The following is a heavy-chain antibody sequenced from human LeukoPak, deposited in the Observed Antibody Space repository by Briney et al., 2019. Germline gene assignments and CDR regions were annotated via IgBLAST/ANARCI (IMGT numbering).Heavy chain of an antibody. CDR1: GDSVSSINGA. CDR2: TYYRSKWYY. D-gene: IGHD6-19*01. V-gene: IGHV6-1*01. CDR3: ARDVATSGWYTFDY. J-gene: IGHJ4*02. Sequence: SQTLSLTCAISGDSVSSINGAWNWVRQFPSRGLEWLGRTYYRSKWYYDYASSIQGRISINPDASKNQFSLLLHSVTPEDTAVYYCARDVATSGWYTFDYWGQGSLVTVSS.